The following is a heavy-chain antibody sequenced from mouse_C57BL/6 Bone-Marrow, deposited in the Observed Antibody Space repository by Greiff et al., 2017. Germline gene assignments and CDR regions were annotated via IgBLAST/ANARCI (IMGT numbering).Heavy chain of an antibody. CDR2: IYPGNGDT. V-gene: IGHV1-12*01. D-gene: IGHD2-1*01. CDR3: ARRNYGNYNYAMDY. Sequence: QVQLQQSGAELVRPGASVKMSCKASGYTFTSYNMHWVKQTPRKGLEWIGAIYPGNGDTSYNQKFKGKATLTVDKSSSTAYMQLSSLTSEDSAIYFCARRNYGNYNYAMDYWGQGTSVTVSS. J-gene: IGHJ4*01. CDR1: GYTFTSYN.